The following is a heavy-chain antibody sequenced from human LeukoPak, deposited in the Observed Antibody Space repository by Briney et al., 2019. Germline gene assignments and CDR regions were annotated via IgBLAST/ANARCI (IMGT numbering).Heavy chain of an antibody. CDR2: IWYDGSNK. D-gene: IGHD4-11*01. V-gene: IGHV3-30*02. J-gene: IGHJ6*03. Sequence: GGSLRLSCAASGFTFSNYGMHWVRQAPGEGLEWVAFIWYDGSNKYCADSVKGRFTVSRDNTKNTLYLQMNSLRAEDTAAYYCAKEKNDYSDYSYMDVWGKGTTVTVSS. CDR1: GFTFSNYG. CDR3: AKEKNDYSDYSYMDV.